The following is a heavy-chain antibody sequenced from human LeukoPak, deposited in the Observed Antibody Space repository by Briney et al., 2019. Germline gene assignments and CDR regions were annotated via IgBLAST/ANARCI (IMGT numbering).Heavy chain of an antibody. V-gene: IGHV3-48*01. CDR1: GFTFSINS. CDR2: ISSSSTTI. D-gene: IGHD3-16*01. Sequence: GGSLRLSCAASGFTFSINSMNWVRQAPGKGLEWVSYISSSSTTIYYADSVKGRFTISRDNAKNSLYLQMNSLRAEDTAVYYCAKEWGLGTMDVWGKGTTVTVSS. CDR3: AKEWGLGTMDV. J-gene: IGHJ6*03.